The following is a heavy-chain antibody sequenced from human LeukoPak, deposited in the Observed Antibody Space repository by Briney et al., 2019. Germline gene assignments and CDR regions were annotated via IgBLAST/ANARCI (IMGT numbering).Heavy chain of an antibody. CDR3: ARGPSYYYDSSGYHRPYYYYYMDV. V-gene: IGHV1-8*01. CDR1: GYTFTSYD. J-gene: IGHJ6*03. D-gene: IGHD3-22*01. CDR2: MNPNSGNT. Sequence: ALVKVSCKASGYTFTSYDINWVRQATGQGLEWMGGMNPNSGNTGYAQKFQGRVTMTRNTSISTAYMELSSLRSEDTAVYYCARGPSYYYDSSGYHRPYYYYYMDVWGKGTTVTVSS.